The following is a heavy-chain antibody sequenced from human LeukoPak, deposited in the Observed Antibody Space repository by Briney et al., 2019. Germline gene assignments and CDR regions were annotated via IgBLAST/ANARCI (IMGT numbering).Heavy chain of an antibody. D-gene: IGHD3-10*01. CDR1: GYTFTIYA. V-gene: IGHV7-4-1*02. CDR2: INTNTGNP. CDR3: ARDNYGSGSYYYFQH. Sequence: GASVKVSFKASGYTFTIYAMNWVRQAPGQGLEWMGWINTNTGNPTYAQGFTGRFVFSLDTSVSKAYLQISSLKAEDTAVYYCARDNYGSGSYYYFQHWGQGTLVTVSS. J-gene: IGHJ1*01.